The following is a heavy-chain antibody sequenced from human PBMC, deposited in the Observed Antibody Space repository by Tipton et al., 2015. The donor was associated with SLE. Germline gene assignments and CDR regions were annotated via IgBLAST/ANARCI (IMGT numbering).Heavy chain of an antibody. CDR3: ARAYSSLGAEYFQH. D-gene: IGHD6-6*01. J-gene: IGHJ1*01. CDR2: ITHSGST. Sequence: TLSLTCAVYGGSFSGYYWSWIRQPPGKGLEWIGEITHSGSTNYNPSLKSRVTISVDTSKNQFSLKLSSVTAADTAVYYCARAYSSLGAEYFQHWGQGTLVTVSS. CDR1: GGSFSGYY. V-gene: IGHV4-34*01.